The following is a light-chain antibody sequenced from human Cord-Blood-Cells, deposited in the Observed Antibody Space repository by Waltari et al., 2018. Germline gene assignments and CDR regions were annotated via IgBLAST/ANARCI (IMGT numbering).Light chain of an antibody. Sequence: EIVLTQSPGTLSLSPGERATLSCRASQSVSSSYLAWYQQKPGQAPRLLIYGASSRATGIPDRFSGSGSGTDFTLTISRLEPEDFAVYYCQQYGSSPPITFGPRTKVDIK. CDR3: QQYGSSPPIT. CDR1: QSVSSSY. J-gene: IGKJ3*01. V-gene: IGKV3-20*01. CDR2: GAS.